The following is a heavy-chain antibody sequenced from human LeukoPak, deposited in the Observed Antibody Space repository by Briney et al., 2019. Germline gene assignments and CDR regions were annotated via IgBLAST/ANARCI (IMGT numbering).Heavy chain of an antibody. J-gene: IGHJ4*02. V-gene: IGHV1-46*01. D-gene: IGHD3-22*01. CDR3: ARDYYDSSGYYIGRPYFDY. Sequence: GASVKVSCKASGYTFTSYYMHWVRQAPGQGLEWMGIINPSGGSTSYAQKFQGRVTMTRDMSTSTVYMELSSLRSEDTAVYYCARDYYDSSGYYIGRPYFDYWGQGTLVTVSS. CDR2: INPSGGST. CDR1: GYTFTSYY.